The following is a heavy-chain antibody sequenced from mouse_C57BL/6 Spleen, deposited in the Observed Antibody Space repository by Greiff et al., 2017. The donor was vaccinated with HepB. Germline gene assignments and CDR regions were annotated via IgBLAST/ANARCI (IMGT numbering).Heavy chain of an antibody. J-gene: IGHJ4*01. CDR2: IYPGDGDT. CDR3: ARYLSITTVVDYYAMDY. Sequence: VQLQQSGPELVKPGASVKISCKASGYAFSSSWMNWVKQRPGKGLEWIGRIYPGDGDTNYNGKFKGKATLTADKSSSTAYMQLSSLTSEDSAVYFCARYLSITTVVDYYAMDYWGQRTSVTVSS. CDR1: GYAFSSSW. V-gene: IGHV1-82*01. D-gene: IGHD1-1*01.